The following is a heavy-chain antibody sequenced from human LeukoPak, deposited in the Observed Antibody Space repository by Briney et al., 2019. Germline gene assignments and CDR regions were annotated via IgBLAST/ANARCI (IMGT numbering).Heavy chain of an antibody. CDR1: GYTFTGYY. D-gene: IGHD3-3*01. V-gene: IGHV1-2*02. J-gene: IGHJ3*02. CDR3: ARGGRITIFGVVIISDAFDI. Sequence: ASVKVSCKASGYTFTGYYMHWVRQAPGQGLEWMGWINPNSGGTNYAQKFQGRVTMTRDTSISTAYMGLSRLRSDDTAVYYCARGGRITIFGVVIISDAFDIWGQGTMVTVSS. CDR2: INPNSGGT.